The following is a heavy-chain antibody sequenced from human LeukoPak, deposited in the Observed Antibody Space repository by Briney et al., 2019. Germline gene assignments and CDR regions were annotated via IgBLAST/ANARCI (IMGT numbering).Heavy chain of an antibody. Sequence: GGSLRLSCAASGFTFSSYGMHWVRQAPGKGLEWVAVIWSDGSTKYYAVSVKGRFTISRDNSKNTLYLQMNSLRAEDTAVYYCARGQPPSYYDMDVWGQGTTVTVSS. CDR3: ARGQPPSYYDMDV. CDR2: IWSDGSTK. CDR1: GFTFSSYG. J-gene: IGHJ6*02. V-gene: IGHV3-33*01. D-gene: IGHD6-13*01.